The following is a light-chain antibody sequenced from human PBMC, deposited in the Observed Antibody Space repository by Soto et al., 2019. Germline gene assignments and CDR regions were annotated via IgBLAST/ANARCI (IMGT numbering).Light chain of an antibody. CDR2: GHS. V-gene: IGLV1-40*01. CDR1: SSNIGGGYD. CDR3: QSYDSGLSGYVV. Sequence: QSVLTQPPSASGAPGQRVTISCTGSSSNIGGGYDVHWYQQLPGTAPKLLIYGHSNRPSGVPDRFSGSKSGTSASLAITGLQAEDEADYYCQSYDSGLSGYVVFGGGTKLTVL. J-gene: IGLJ2*01.